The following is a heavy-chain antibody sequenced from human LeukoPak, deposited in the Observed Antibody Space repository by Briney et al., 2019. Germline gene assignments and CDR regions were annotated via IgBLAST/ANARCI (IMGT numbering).Heavy chain of an antibody. V-gene: IGHV3-23*01. CDR1: GFTFSSYA. J-gene: IGHJ6*03. D-gene: IGHD5-18*01. Sequence: QPGGSLRLSCAASGFTFSSYAMSWVRQAPGKGLEWASAISGSGGSTYYADSVKGRFTISRDNSKNTLYLQMNSLRAEDTAVYYCAKGRIQLWSDENNYDYYYMDVWGKGTTVTVSS. CDR3: AKGRIQLWSDENNYDYYYMDV. CDR2: ISGSGGST.